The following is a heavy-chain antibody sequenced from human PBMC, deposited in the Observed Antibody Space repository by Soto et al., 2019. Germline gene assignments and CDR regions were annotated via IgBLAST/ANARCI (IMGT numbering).Heavy chain of an antibody. J-gene: IGHJ4*02. CDR2: IYHSGST. V-gene: IGHV4-30-2*05. CDR3: ARGPSGDKVDY. Sequence: SETLSLTCAVSGGSISSGGYSWSWIRQPPGNGLEWIGYIYHSGSTYCNPSLKSRLTISVDTSKNQFSLKLSSVTAADTAVYYCARGPSGDKVDYWGQGTLVTVSS. D-gene: IGHD1-26*01. CDR1: GGSISSGGYS.